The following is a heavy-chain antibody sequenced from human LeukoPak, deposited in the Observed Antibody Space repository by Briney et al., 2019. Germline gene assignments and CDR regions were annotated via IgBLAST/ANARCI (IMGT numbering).Heavy chain of an antibody. CDR1: GGSFSGYY. CDR3: ARGRYYDFWSGYFY. J-gene: IGHJ4*02. V-gene: IGHV4-34*01. CDR2: INHSGST. Sequence: PSETLSPTCAVYGGSFSGYYWSWIRQPPVKGLEWIGEINHSGSTNYNPSLKSRVTISVDTSKNQFSLKLSSVTAADTAVYYCARGRYYDFWSGYFYWGQGTLVTVSS. D-gene: IGHD3-3*01.